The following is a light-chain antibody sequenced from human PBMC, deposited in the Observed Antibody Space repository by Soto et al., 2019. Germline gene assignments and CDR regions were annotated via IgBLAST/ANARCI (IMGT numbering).Light chain of an antibody. CDR2: GAS. V-gene: IGKV3-20*01. Sequence: EIVLTQSPGTLSLSPGERATLSCRASLSVISSYLAWYQQKPGQAPRLLIYGASSRATGIPDRFSGSGSGTDFTLTISRLEPEDVAVYYCQQYGTSLLYTFGQGTKLEIK. J-gene: IGKJ2*01. CDR3: QQYGTSLLYT. CDR1: LSVISSY.